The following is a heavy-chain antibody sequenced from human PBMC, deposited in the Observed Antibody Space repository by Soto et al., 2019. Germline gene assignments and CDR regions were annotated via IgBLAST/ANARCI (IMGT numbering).Heavy chain of an antibody. CDR3: SRPSNMVRGVIPDFDY. Sequence: GESLKISCKGSGYGSTSYWIGWVRQMPGKGLEWMGIIYPGDSDTRYSPSFQGQVTISADKSISTAYLQLSSLKASDTAMYYCSRPSNMVRGVIPDFDYWGQGTLVTVSS. J-gene: IGHJ4*02. CDR2: IYPGDSDT. CDR1: GYGSTSYW. V-gene: IGHV5-51*01. D-gene: IGHD3-10*01.